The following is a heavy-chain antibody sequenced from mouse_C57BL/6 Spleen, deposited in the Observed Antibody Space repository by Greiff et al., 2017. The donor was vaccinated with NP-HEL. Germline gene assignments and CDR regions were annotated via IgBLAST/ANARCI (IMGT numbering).Heavy chain of an antibody. CDR2: IYPSDSET. CDR3: AKRDYYGSSYGD. CDR1: GYTFTSYW. Sequence: QVQLQQPGAELVRPGSSVKLSCKASGYTFTSYWMDWVKQRPGQGLEWIGNIYPSDSETHYNQKFKYKATLTVDKSSSTAYMQLSSLTSEDSAVYYCAKRDYYGSSYGDWGQGTTLTVSS. J-gene: IGHJ2*01. V-gene: IGHV1-61*01. D-gene: IGHD1-1*01.